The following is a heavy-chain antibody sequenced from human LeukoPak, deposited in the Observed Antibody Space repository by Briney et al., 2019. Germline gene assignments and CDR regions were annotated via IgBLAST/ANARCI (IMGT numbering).Heavy chain of an antibody. V-gene: IGHV3-11*06. CDR1: GFTFSVYY. CDR2: ISSSSSYT. CDR3: ARYYDILTGYYTSIGY. D-gene: IGHD3-9*01. J-gene: IGHJ4*02. Sequence: PGGSLRLSCAASGFTFSVYYMSWIRQAPGKGLEWVSYISSSSSYTNYADSVKGRFTISRDNAKNSLYLQMNSLRAEDTAVYYCARYYDILTGYYTSIGYWGQGTLVTVSS.